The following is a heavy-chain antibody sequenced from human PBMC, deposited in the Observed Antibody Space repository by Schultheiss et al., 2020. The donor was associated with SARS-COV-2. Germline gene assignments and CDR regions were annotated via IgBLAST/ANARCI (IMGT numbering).Heavy chain of an antibody. J-gene: IGHJ3*02. CDR2: IGTAGDT. CDR1: GFTFSSYD. V-gene: IGHV3-13*01. D-gene: IGHD1-26*01. CDR3: ARAHSGTDAFDI. Sequence: GSLRLSCAASGFTFSSYDMHWVRQATGKGLEWVSAIGTAGDTYYPGSVKGRFTISRENAKNSLYLQMNSLRAGDTAVYYCARAHSGTDAFDIWGQGTMVTVSS.